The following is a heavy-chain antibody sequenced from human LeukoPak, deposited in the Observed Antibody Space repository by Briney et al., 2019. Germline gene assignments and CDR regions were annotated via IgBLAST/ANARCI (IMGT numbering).Heavy chain of an antibody. V-gene: IGHV3-74*01. J-gene: IGHJ4*02. CDR3: ARVGELGYFDY. Sequence: GGSLRLSCAASGFTLSSYWMHWVRQAPGKGLVWVSHINSDGSTTIYADSVKGRFTISRDNAKNTLYLQMNSLRAEDTAVYYCARVGELGYFDYWGQGTLVTVSS. CDR2: INSDGSTT. D-gene: IGHD7-27*01. CDR1: GFTLSSYW.